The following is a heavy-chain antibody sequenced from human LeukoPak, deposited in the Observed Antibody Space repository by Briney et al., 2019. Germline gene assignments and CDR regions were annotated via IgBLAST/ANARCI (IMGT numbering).Heavy chain of an antibody. CDR3: AREVPRLTGYFYAFDY. CDR2: INHSGST. J-gene: IGHJ4*02. Sequence: RTSETLSLTCAVYGGSFSGYYWSWIRQPPGKGLEWIGEINHSGSTNYNPSLKSRVTISVDTSKNQFSLKLSSVTAADTAVYYCAREVPRLTGYFYAFDYWGQGTLVTVSS. D-gene: IGHD3-9*01. CDR1: GGSFSGYY. V-gene: IGHV4-34*01.